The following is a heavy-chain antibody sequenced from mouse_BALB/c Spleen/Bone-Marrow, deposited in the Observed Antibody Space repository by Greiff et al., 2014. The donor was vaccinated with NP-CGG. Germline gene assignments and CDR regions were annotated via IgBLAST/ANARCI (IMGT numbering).Heavy chain of an antibody. Sequence: DVKLQESGAELVKPGASVKLSCTASGFNIKDTYMHWVKQRPEQGLEWIGRIDPANGNTKYDPKFQGKATITADTSSNTAYLQLSRLTSEDTAVYYCAGASYYAMDYWGQGTSVTVSS. CDR1: GFNIKDTY. CDR3: AGASYYAMDY. V-gene: IGHV14-3*02. CDR2: IDPANGNT. J-gene: IGHJ4*01.